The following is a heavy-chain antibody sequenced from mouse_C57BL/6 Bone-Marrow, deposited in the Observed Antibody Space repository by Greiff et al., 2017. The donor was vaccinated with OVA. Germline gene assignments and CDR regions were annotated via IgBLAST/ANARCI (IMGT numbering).Heavy chain of an antibody. V-gene: IGHV5-4*03. CDR2: ISDGGSYT. Sequence: EVKLVESGGGLVKPGGSLKLSCAASGFTFSSYAMSWVRQTPEKRLEWVATISDGGSYTYYPDNVKGRFTISRDNAKNNLYLQMSHLKSEDTAMYYCARGGTVVARYYAMDYWGQGTSVTVSS. CDR3: ARGGTVVARYYAMDY. CDR1: GFTFSSYA. D-gene: IGHD1-1*01. J-gene: IGHJ4*01.